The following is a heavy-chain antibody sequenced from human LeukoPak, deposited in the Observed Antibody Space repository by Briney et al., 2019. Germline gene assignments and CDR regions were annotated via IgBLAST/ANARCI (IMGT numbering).Heavy chain of an antibody. CDR1: GGSFSGHY. D-gene: IGHD4-17*01. CDR2: INHSGST. J-gene: IGHJ3*02. Sequence: SETLSLTCAVYGGSFSGHYWSWIRQPPGKGLEWIGEINHSGSTNYNPSLKSRVTISVDTSKNQFSLKLSSVTAADTAVYYCAKQDPGDELDAFDIWGQGTMVNVSS. CDR3: AKQDPGDELDAFDI. V-gene: IGHV4-34*01.